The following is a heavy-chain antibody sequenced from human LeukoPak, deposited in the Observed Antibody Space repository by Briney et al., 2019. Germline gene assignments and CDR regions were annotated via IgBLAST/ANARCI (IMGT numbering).Heavy chain of an antibody. CDR2: INPNSGGT. Sequence: ASVTVSCKASGYTFTGYYMHWVRQAPGQGLEWMGWINPNSGGTNYAQKFQGRVTMTRDTSISTAYMELSRLRSDDTAVYYCARASEVVPAAMRFDYWGQGTLVTVSS. CDR3: ARASEVVPAAMRFDY. D-gene: IGHD2-2*01. V-gene: IGHV1-2*02. J-gene: IGHJ4*02. CDR1: GYTFTGYY.